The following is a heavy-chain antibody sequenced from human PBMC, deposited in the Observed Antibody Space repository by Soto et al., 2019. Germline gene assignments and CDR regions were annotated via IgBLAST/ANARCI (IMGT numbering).Heavy chain of an antibody. Sequence: PGGSLRLSCAASGFTVSNSYMTWVRQAPGKGLEWVSVIYAAGTTYYTDSVKGRFTISRHNSKNILYLQMNSLRVEDTAVYYCARDRPGSQHYFDYWGQGTPVTVSS. V-gene: IGHV3-53*04. D-gene: IGHD3-10*01. CDR2: IYAAGTT. J-gene: IGHJ4*02. CDR3: ARDRPGSQHYFDY. CDR1: GFTVSNSY.